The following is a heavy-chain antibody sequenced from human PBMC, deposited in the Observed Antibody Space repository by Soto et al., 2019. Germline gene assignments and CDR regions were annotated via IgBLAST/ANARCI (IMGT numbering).Heavy chain of an antibody. V-gene: IGHV4-59*01. CDR3: ARDLWGYCGTDCYPLDV. J-gene: IGHJ6*02. D-gene: IGHD2-21*02. Sequence: SETLSLTCTVSGGSISGYYWSWIRQPPGKGLECIGYLYNTGSTVYNPSFKSRATISVDTSKNQFSLKLNSVTAADTAVYYCARDLWGYCGTDCYPLDVWGQGTTVTVS. CDR2: LYNTGST. CDR1: GGSISGYY.